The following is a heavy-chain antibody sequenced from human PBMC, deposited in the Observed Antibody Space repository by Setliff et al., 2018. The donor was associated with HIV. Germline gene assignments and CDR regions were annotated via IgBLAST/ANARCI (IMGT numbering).Heavy chain of an antibody. CDR2: ISGSSYST. CDR1: GFTFKKAW. D-gene: IGHD3-22*01. J-gene: IGHJ5*02. Sequence: PGGSLRLSCVVSGFTFKKAWVTWVRQAPGKGLEWVSCISGSSYSTYYADSVKGRFTISRDNSEDTLFLQMDSLRAEDTAVYYCASGNYYDSSGSEFDPWGQGTLVTVSS. V-gene: IGHV3-23*01. CDR3: ASGNYYDSSGSEFDP.